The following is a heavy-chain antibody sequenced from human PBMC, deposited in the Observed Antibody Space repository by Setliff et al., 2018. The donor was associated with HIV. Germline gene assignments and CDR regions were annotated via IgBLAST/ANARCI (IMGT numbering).Heavy chain of an antibody. CDR1: GGSISSSSYY. Sequence: PSETLSLTCTVSGGSISSSSYYWGWIRQPPGKGLEWIGSIYYSGSTYYSPSLKSRVTISVDTSKNRFSLKLTSVTAADTAVYYCARPLTTSYNFWGDAFGFWGQGTMVTVSS. D-gene: IGHD3-3*01. CDR3: ARPLTTSYNFWGDAFGF. V-gene: IGHV4-39*01. CDR2: IYYSGST. J-gene: IGHJ3*01.